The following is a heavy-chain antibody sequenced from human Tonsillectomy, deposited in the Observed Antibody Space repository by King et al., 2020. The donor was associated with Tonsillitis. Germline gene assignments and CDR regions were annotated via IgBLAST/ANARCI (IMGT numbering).Heavy chain of an antibody. V-gene: IGHV1-69*01. Sequence: QVQLVQSGAEVKKPGSSVKVSCKASGGSISSYAISWVRQAPGQGLEWMGGIIPMFGTTEDTQEFQGRVTISADESTNTAYMELSSLRSEDTAVYYCAACRDGYNYAFDIWGQGTMVTVSS. CDR2: IIPMFGTT. D-gene: IGHD5-24*01. CDR3: AACRDGYNYAFDI. J-gene: IGHJ3*02. CDR1: GGSISSYA.